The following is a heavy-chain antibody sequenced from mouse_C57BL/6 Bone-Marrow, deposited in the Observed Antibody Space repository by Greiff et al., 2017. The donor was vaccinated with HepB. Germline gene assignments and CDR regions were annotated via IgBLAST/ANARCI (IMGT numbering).Heavy chain of an antibody. CDR2: IYPGDGDT. CDR1: GYAFSSYW. CDR3: AREGIYYYGSSSAWFAY. D-gene: IGHD1-1*01. Sequence: VQLQESGAELVKPGASVKISCKASGYAFSSYWMNWVKQRPGKGLEWIGQIYPGDGDTNYNGKFKGKATLTAEKSSSTAYMQLSSLTSEDSAVYFCAREGIYYYGSSSAWFAYWGQGTLVTVSA. J-gene: IGHJ3*01. V-gene: IGHV1-80*01.